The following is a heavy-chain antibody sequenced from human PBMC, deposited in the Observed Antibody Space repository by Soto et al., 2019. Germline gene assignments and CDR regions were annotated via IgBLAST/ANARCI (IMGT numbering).Heavy chain of an antibody. J-gene: IGHJ6*02. CDR3: ARVGRDYDFWSGYYSYYYYGMDV. Sequence: SETLSLTCTVSGGSVSSCSYYWSWIRQPPGKGLEWIGYIYYSGSTNYNPSLKSRVTISVDTSKNQFSLKLSSVATADTAVYYCARVGRDYDFWSGYYSYYYYGMDVWGQGTTVTVSS. CDR2: IYYSGST. V-gene: IGHV4-61*01. CDR1: GGSVSSCSYY. D-gene: IGHD3-3*01.